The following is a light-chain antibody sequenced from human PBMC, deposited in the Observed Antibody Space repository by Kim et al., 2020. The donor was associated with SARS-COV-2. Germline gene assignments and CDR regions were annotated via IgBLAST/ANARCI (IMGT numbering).Light chain of an antibody. CDR1: QSVLYSSNNENY. Sequence: ATINCKSSQSVLYSSNNENYLAWYQQKPGQPPKLLIYWASTRESGVPDRFSGSGSGTDFTLTISSLQAEDVAVYYCQQYYSTPWTFGQGTKVDIK. CDR2: WAS. V-gene: IGKV4-1*01. CDR3: QQYYSTPWT. J-gene: IGKJ1*01.